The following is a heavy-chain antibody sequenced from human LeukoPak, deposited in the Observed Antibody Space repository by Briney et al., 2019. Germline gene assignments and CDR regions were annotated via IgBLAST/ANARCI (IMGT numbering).Heavy chain of an antibody. CDR1: GFTFSIYS. V-gene: IGHV3-21*01. Sequence: GGSLRLSCAASGFTFSIYSMNWVRQAPGKGLEWVSSISSSSSYIYYADSVKGRFTISRDNAKNSLYLQMNSLRAEDTAVYYCARKVRVANWFDPWGQGTLVTVSS. J-gene: IGHJ5*02. CDR2: ISSSSSYI. CDR3: ARKVRVANWFDP.